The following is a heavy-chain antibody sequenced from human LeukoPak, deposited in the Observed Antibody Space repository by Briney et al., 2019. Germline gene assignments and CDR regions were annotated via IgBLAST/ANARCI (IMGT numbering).Heavy chain of an antibody. D-gene: IGHD3-10*01. J-gene: IGHJ4*02. V-gene: IGHV3-23*01. CDR1: GFTFSSYA. CDR3: AKDLPYYYGSGSYPDY. CDR2: ISGSGGST. Sequence: GGSMRLSCAASGFTFSSYAMSWVRQAPGKGLEWVSAISGSGGSTYYADSVKGRFTISRDNSKNTLYLQMNSLRAEDTAVYYCAKDLPYYYGSGSYPDYWGQGTLVTVSS.